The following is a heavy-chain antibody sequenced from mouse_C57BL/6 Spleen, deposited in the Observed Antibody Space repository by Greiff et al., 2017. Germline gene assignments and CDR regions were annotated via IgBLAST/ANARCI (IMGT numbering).Heavy chain of an antibody. D-gene: IGHD1-1*01. Sequence: VQLQQSGAELARPGASVKLSCKASGYTFTSYGISWVKQRTGQGLEWIGEIYPRSGNTYYNEKFKGKATLTADKSSSTAYMELRSLTSEDSAVYFGAPPGSSYDRFAYWGQGTLVTVSA. V-gene: IGHV1-81*01. CDR2: IYPRSGNT. CDR1: GYTFTSYG. CDR3: APPGSSYDRFAY. J-gene: IGHJ3*01.